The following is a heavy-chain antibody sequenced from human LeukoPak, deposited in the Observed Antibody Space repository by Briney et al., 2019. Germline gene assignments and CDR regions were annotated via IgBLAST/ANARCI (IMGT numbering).Heavy chain of an antibody. CDR1: GFTFSNYD. J-gene: IGHJ3*02. CDR2: IGVRGDT. V-gene: IGHV3-13*01. CDR3: ARAARFYGSTGAHAFDI. D-gene: IGHD2-8*02. Sequence: GGSLRLSCAASGFTFSNYDMHWVRQGTEKGLEWVSGIGVRGDTHYPDSVKGRFTISRENAKNSLYLQMNSLRVGDTAMYYCARAARFYGSTGAHAFDIWGQGTKVTVS.